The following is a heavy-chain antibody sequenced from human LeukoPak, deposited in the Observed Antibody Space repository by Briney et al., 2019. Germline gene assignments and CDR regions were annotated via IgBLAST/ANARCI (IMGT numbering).Heavy chain of an antibody. V-gene: IGHV3-21*01. Sequence: GSLRLSCAASGFTFSSYSMNWVRQAPGKGLEWVSSISSSSSYIYYADSVKGRFTISRDNAKNSLYLQMSSLRAEDTAVYYCAREGSSWYYYFDYWGQGTLVTVSS. D-gene: IGHD6-13*01. CDR1: GFTFSSYS. CDR3: AREGSSWYYYFDY. CDR2: ISSSSSYI. J-gene: IGHJ4*02.